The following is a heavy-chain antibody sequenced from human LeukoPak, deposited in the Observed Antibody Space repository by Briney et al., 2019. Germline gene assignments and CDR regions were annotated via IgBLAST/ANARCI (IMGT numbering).Heavy chain of an antibody. J-gene: IGHJ4*02. Sequence: PGGSLRLSCAASGFTFSSYWMSWVRQAPGRGLEWVANIKQDGSEKYYVDSVKGRFTISRDNAKNSLYLQMNSLRAEDTAVYYCARAWSGSYFDYWGQGTLVTVSS. V-gene: IGHV3-7*01. D-gene: IGHD1-26*01. CDR1: GFTFSSYW. CDR2: IKQDGSEK. CDR3: ARAWSGSYFDY.